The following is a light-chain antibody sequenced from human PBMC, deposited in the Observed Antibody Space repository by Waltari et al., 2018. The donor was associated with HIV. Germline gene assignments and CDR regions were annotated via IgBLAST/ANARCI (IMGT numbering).Light chain of an antibody. CDR2: SNN. V-gene: IGLV1-44*01. CDR1: SSNIGSNT. J-gene: IGLJ2*01. Sequence: QSVLTQPPSASGTPGQRVTISCSGSSSNIGSNTVNWYQQLPGTAPKLLIYSNNRRPSGVPGRFSGSKSGTSASLAISGLQSEDEADYYCAAWDDSLNGSVVFGGGTKLTVL. CDR3: AAWDDSLNGSVV.